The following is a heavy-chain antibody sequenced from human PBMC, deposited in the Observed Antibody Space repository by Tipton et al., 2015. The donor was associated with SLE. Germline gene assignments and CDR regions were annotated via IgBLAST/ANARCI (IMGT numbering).Heavy chain of an antibody. Sequence: QLVQSGAEVKKPGASVKVSCKASGYTFTGYYMHWVRQAPGQGLEWMGWINPNSGGTNYAQKLQGRVTMTTDTSTSTAYMELRSLRSDDTAVYYCARGDWSGGSCYKGFDYWGQGTLVTVSS. J-gene: IGHJ4*02. D-gene: IGHD2-15*01. CDR1: GYTFTGYY. V-gene: IGHV1-2*02. CDR2: INPNSGGT. CDR3: ARGDWSGGSCYKGFDY.